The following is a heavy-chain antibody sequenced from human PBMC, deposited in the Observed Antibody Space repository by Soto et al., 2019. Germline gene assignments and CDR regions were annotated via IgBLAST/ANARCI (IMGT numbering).Heavy chain of an antibody. CDR3: ARHLVVPAMHYSDS. CDR1: GYSFTSYW. CDR2: IYPGDSDT. V-gene: IGHV5-51*01. Sequence: PGESLKISCKGSGYSFTSYWIGWVRHMPWKGLEWMGIIYPGDSDTRYSPSFQGQVTISADKSISTAYLQWSSLKASDTAMYYCARHLVVPAMHYSDSWGQGTLVTVSS. D-gene: IGHD2-2*01. J-gene: IGHJ4*02.